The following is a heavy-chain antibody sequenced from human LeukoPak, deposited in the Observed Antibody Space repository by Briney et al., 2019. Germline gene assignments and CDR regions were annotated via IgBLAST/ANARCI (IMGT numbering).Heavy chain of an antibody. Sequence: GGSLRLSCAASGFTFSSYWMHWVRQAPGKGLVWVSRINSDGSSTSYAHSVKGRFTISRDNAKNSLYLQMNSMRTEDTAVYYCAKAIWVAATSSWFCLDYWGQGTLVTVSS. J-gene: IGHJ4*02. D-gene: IGHD3-10*01. CDR2: INSDGSST. CDR3: AKAIWVAATSSWFCLDY. CDR1: GFTFSSYW. V-gene: IGHV3-74*01.